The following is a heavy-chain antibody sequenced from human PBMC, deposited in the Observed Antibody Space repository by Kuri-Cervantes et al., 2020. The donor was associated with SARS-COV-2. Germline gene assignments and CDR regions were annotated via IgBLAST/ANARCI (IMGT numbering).Heavy chain of an antibody. CDR1: GGSISSYY. CDR3: ASLAAAGTWYYYYMDV. Sequence: SETLSLTCTVSGGSISSYYWSWIRQPPGKGLEWIGYIYYSGSTNYDPSLKSRVTISVDTSKNQFSLKLSSVTAADTAAYYCASLAAAGTWYYYYMDVWGKGTTVTVSS. J-gene: IGHJ6*03. V-gene: IGHV4-59*12. CDR2: IYYSGST. D-gene: IGHD6-13*01.